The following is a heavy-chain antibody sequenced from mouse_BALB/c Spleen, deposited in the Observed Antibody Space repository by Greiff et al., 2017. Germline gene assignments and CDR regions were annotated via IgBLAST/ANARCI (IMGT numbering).Heavy chain of an antibody. CDR2: ISDGGSYT. J-gene: IGHJ4*01. D-gene: IGHD2-1*01. V-gene: IGHV5-4*02. CDR1: GFTFSDYY. Sequence: EVKLVESGGGLVKPGGSLKLSCAASGFTFSDYYMYWVRQTPEKRLEWVATISDGGSYTYYPDSVKGRFTISRDNAKNNLYLQMSSLKSEDTAMYYCARGDGNYDAMDYWGQGTSVTVSS. CDR3: ARGDGNYDAMDY.